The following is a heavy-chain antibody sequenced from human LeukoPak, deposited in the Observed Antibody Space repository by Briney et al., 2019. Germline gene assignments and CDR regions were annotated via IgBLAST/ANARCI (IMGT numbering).Heavy chain of an antibody. CDR1: GFTFSSYE. D-gene: IGHD5-12*01. CDR2: IRSSGSTI. CDR3: AREHSGYDFPGRDYYYMDV. V-gene: IGHV3-48*03. Sequence: GGSLRLSCAASGFTFSSYEMNWVRQAPGKGLEWVSYIRSSGSTIYYADSVKGRFTISRDNAKNSLYLQMNSLRAEDTAVYYCAREHSGYDFPGRDYYYMDVWGKGTTVTVSS. J-gene: IGHJ6*03.